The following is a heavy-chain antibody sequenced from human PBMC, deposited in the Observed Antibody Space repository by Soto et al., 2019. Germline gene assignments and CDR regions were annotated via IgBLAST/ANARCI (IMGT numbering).Heavy chain of an antibody. V-gene: IGHV1-69*01. Sequence: QVQLVQSGAEVKKPGSSVKVSCKASGGTFSSYAISWVRQAPGQGLEWMGGIIPIFGTANYAQKFQGRVTIPADESASAAYMGLSSLRSEDTAVYYCGRDRGGSDYVWGSKGLGCWGQGTLVTVSS. CDR3: GRDRGGSDYVWGSKGLGC. J-gene: IGHJ4*02. D-gene: IGHD3-16*01. CDR2: IIPIFGTA. CDR1: GGTFSSYA.